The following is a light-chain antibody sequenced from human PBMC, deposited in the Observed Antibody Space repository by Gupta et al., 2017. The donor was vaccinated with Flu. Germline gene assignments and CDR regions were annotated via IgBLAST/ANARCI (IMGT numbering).Light chain of an antibody. J-gene: IGKJ1*01. CDR2: AAF. CDR3: QQSDNTSWT. Sequence: DIQVTQSPGSLSASVGDRVTITCRTSHSISTYLNWYQQKPGTAPKVLIYAAFSLKSGVPSRFSGSGSGTDFTLTISRLQPEDFATYYCQQSDNTSWTFGQGTKVEIK. V-gene: IGKV1-39*01. CDR1: HSISTY.